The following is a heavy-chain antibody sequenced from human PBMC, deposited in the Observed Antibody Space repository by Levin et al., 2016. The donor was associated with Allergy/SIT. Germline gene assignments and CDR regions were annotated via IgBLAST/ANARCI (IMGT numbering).Heavy chain of an antibody. J-gene: IGHJ6*02. CDR3: AKDHSSASGPAAGSIYNYYYVLDV. D-gene: IGHD6-25*01. CDR2: ISYDGSNK. Sequence: WIRQPPGKGLEWVAVISYDGSNKYYADSVKGRFTISRDNSKNTLYLQMTSLRAEDTAVYYCAKDHSSASGPAAGSIYNYYYVLDVWGQGTTVTVSS. V-gene: IGHV3-30*18.